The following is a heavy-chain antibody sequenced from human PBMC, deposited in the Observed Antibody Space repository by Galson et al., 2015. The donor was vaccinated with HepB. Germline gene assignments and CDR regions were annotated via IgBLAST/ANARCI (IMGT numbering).Heavy chain of an antibody. V-gene: IGHV1-69*04. CDR1: GGTFSSYT. Sequence: SVKVSCKASGGTFSSYTISWVRQAPGQGLEWMGRIIPILGIANYAQKFQGRVTITADKSTSTAYMELSSLRSEDTAVYYCARDETYYGSGSYFDYWGQGTLVTVSS. CDR3: ARDETYYGSGSYFDY. D-gene: IGHD3-10*01. CDR2: IIPILGIA. J-gene: IGHJ4*02.